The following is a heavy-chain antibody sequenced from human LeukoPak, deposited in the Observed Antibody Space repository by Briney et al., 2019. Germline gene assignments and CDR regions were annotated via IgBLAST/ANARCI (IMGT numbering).Heavy chain of an antibody. Sequence: SETLSLTCTVSGGSISSGGYYWSWIRQHPGKGLEWIGYIYYSGSTYYNPSLKSRVTISVDTSKNQFSLKLSSVTAADTAVYYCARVDTHPVGYFDYWGQGTLVTVSS. J-gene: IGHJ4*02. D-gene: IGHD5-18*01. CDR1: GGSISSGGYY. CDR2: IYYSGST. CDR3: ARVDTHPVGYFDY. V-gene: IGHV4-31*03.